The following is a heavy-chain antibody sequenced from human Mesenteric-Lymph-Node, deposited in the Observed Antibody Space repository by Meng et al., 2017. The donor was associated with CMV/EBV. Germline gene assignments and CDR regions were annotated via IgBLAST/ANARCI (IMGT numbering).Heavy chain of an antibody. V-gene: IGHV4-31*03. CDR2: ISYSGNT. Sequence: SETLSLTCTVSGGSITSGDDYWCWIRQHPGKGLEWIGYISYSGNTYYSPSLKSRCTISIDTSKNQFSLNLDSVTAADTAVYFCARGPSWYFALWGRGTLVTVSS. CDR1: GGSITSGDDY. CDR3: ARGPSWYFAL. J-gene: IGHJ2*01.